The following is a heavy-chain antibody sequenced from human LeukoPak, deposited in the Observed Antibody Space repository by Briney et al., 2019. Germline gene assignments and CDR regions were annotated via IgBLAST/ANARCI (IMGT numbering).Heavy chain of an antibody. Sequence: GGSLRLSCAASGFTFSSSTINWVRQAPGKGLEWVASISSSSRDTYYADSVKGRFTISRDNGEKSLYLQMSSLRAEDTAVYYCASLLAAADAFDIWGQGTMVTVSS. V-gene: IGHV3-21*01. CDR3: ASLLAAADAFDI. CDR1: GFTFSSST. D-gene: IGHD6-13*01. CDR2: ISSSSRDT. J-gene: IGHJ3*02.